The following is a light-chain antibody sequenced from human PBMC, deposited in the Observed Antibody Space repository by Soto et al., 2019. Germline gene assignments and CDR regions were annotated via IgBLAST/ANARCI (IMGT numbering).Light chain of an antibody. CDR2: DAS. V-gene: IGKV1-33*01. J-gene: IGKJ1*01. Sequence: SSQDISNYLNWYRQKPGKAHKLLIYDASNLETGFPSRFSESGWSTDSTFPISRLQPQEIAISYCQQYEQLLGKFGQGTKVDIK. CDR1: QDISNY. CDR3: QQYEQLLGK.